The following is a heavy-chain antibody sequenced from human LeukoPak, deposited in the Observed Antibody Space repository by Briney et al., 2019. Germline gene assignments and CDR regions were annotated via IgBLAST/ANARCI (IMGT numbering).Heavy chain of an antibody. CDR3: ARDVDYAFTD. D-gene: IGHD4-17*01. Sequence: SGGSLRLSCAASGFTFSSYSVNWVRQAPGKGLEWVSYISKSSSEYYADSVKGRFTISRDNAKNSLYLQMNSLRDEDTALYYCARDVDYAFTDWGQGTLVTVSS. J-gene: IGHJ4*02. CDR1: GFTFSSYS. CDR2: ISKSSSE. V-gene: IGHV3-48*02.